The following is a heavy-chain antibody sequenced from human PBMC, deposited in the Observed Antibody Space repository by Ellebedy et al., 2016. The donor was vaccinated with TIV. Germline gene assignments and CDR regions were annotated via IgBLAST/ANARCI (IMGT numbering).Heavy chain of an antibody. CDR2: ISGSGGST. V-gene: IGHV3-23*01. CDR3: AKDYSGLRGLDV. CDR1: GFTFSSYA. J-gene: IGHJ6*02. D-gene: IGHD5-12*01. Sequence: GESLKISCVASGFTFSSYAMSWVRQAPGKGLEWVSPISGSGGSTYYADSVKGRFTISRDNSKNTLYLQMNSLRAEDTAVYYCAKDYSGLRGLDVWGQGTTVTVSS.